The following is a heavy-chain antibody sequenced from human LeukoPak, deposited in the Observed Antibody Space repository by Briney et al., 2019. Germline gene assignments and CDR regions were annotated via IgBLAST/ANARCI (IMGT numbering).Heavy chain of an antibody. J-gene: IGHJ4*02. V-gene: IGHV4-59*08. CDR1: GGSLTNYY. CDR3: ARHVSGWSSLDH. D-gene: IGHD6-19*01. CDR2: IFYSGST. Sequence: SETLSLTCTVSGGSLTNYYWSWIRRPPGKGLEWIGYIFYSGSTNYNPSLKSRVSISVDTSKNQFSLKLSSVTAADTALYYCARHVSGWSSLDHWGQGTLVTVSS.